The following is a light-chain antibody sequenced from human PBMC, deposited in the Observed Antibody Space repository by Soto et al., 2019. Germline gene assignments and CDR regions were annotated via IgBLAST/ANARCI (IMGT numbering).Light chain of an antibody. CDR3: QQYGTSALT. CDR2: GTS. Sequence: IVLTQSPGTLSLSPGEIATXXXXXSQSVSSSYLVWYQQRPGQPPRLLIYGTSTRAAGISDRFSGSGSGTDFTLTIYRLEPGDSAVYYCQQYGTSALTFGGGTKV. CDR1: QSVSSSY. V-gene: IGKV3-20*01. J-gene: IGKJ4*01.